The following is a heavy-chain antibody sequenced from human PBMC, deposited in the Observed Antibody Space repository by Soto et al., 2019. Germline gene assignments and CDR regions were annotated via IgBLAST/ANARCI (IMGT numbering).Heavy chain of an antibody. CDR3: AKFVWLPVSVYLKY. V-gene: IGHV3-23*01. D-gene: IGHD5-12*01. CDR1: GFTFGSYA. J-gene: IGHJ4*02. CDR2: ITDTGSHT. Sequence: PGGSLRLSCAASGFTFGSYAMTWVRQAAGKGLEWLSTITDTGSHTYYADSVRGRFTTSRDNSKSTLYLQLSSLRAEARAVYDGAKFVWLPVSVYLKYWGQGILVRVS.